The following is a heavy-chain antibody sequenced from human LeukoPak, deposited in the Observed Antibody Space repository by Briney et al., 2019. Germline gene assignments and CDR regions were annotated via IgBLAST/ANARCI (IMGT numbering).Heavy chain of an antibody. D-gene: IGHD2-2*01. J-gene: IGHJ6*03. Sequence: SSETLSLTCTVSGGSISSYYWSWIRQPPGKGLEWIGYIYYSGSPNYNPSLKSRVTISVDTSKNQFSLKLSSVTAADTAVYYCARGRPPYCSSTSCHSVYYYYMDVWGKGTTVTISS. CDR3: ARGRPPYCSSTSCHSVYYYYMDV. CDR1: GGSISSYY. V-gene: IGHV4-59*01. CDR2: IYYSGSP.